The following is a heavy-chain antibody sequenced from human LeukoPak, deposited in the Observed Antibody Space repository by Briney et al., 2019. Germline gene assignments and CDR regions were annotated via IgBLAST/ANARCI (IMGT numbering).Heavy chain of an antibody. CDR1: GFTFDDYA. CDR2: ISWNSGSI. D-gene: IGHD3-22*01. J-gene: IGHJ5*02. CDR3: AKDTSGYLSFDH. Sequence: GGSLRLSCAASGFTFDDYAMHWVRQAPGKGLEWVSGISWNSGSIGYADSVKGRFTISRDNAKNSLYLQMNSLRAEDMALYYCAKDTSGYLSFDHWGQGTLVTVSS. V-gene: IGHV3-9*03.